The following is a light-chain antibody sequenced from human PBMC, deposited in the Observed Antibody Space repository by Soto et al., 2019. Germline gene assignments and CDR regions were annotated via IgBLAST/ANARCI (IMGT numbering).Light chain of an antibody. V-gene: IGKV3-11*01. Sequence: EIVLTQSPATLSMSPGERATLSCRASQSVSNYLAWYQQKPGQAPRLLIYEASNRASGIPARFSGRGSGTDFTLTISSLEPEDFAVYYCQRYKSAPTFGPGTKVEIK. CDR2: EAS. J-gene: IGKJ3*01. CDR1: QSVSNY. CDR3: QRYKSAPT.